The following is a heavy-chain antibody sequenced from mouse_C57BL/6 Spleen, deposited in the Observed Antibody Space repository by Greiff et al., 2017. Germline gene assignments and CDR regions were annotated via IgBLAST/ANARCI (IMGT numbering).Heavy chain of an antibody. CDR3: ARGALTVGATDYAMGD. D-gene: IGHD1-1*01. J-gene: IGHJ4*01. CDR2: INPCNGGT. CDR1: GYTFTSYW. Sequence: VQLQQPGTELVKPGASVKLSCKASGYTFTSYWMHWVKQRPGQGLEWIGNINPCNGGTNYNEKFNSKATLTVDKSSSTAYMQLSSLTSEDSAVYYCARGALTVGATDYAMGDWGPGASVTVAS. V-gene: IGHV1-53*01.